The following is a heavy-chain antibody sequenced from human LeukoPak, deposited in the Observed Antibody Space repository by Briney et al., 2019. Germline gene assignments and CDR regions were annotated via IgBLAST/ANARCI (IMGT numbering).Heavy chain of an antibody. D-gene: IGHD3-22*01. CDR2: IYYSGST. CDR1: GGSVSSGSYY. V-gene: IGHV4-61*01. CDR3: ARGPDYYDSSGLDY. Sequence: SETLSLTCTVSGGSVSSGSYYWSWIRQPPGKGLEWIGYIYYSGSTNYNPSLKSRVTISVDTFKNQFSLKLSSVTAADTAVYYCARGPDYYDSSGLDYWGQGTLVTVSS. J-gene: IGHJ4*02.